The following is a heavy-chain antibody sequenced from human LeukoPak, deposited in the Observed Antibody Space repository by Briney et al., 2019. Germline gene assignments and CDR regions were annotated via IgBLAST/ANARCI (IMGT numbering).Heavy chain of an antibody. CDR1: GYIFTGCY. CDR2: INPSSGDT. Sequence: GASVKVSCKASGYIFTGCYMHWVRQAPGQGLEWMGWINPSSGDTNYAQKFQGRVTMTRDTSISTAYMELSSLISDDTAVYYCARDPSSYTYGPSIFDYWGQGTLVTVSS. J-gene: IGHJ4*02. D-gene: IGHD5-18*01. V-gene: IGHV1-2*02. CDR3: ARDPSSYTYGPSIFDY.